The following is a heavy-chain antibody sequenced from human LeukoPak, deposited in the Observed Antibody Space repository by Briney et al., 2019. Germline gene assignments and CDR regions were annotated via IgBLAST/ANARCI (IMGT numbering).Heavy chain of an antibody. D-gene: IGHD6-13*01. CDR1: GFTVSSNH. CDR2: IYSGGTT. Sequence: PGGSLRLSCAASGFTVSSNHMSWVRQAPGKGLEWVSVIYSGGTTYYADSVKGRFTISRDNSKNTLYLQMNSLRAEDTAVYYCARHTRIAAAGTDGFDIWGQGTMVTVSP. J-gene: IGHJ3*02. CDR3: ARHTRIAAAGTDGFDI. V-gene: IGHV3-53*01.